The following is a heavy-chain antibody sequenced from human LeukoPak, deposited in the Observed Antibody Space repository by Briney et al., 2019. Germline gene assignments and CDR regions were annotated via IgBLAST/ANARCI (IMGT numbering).Heavy chain of an antibody. CDR3: ASSMPYYYDSSGYIYGGNFDS. V-gene: IGHV4-59*01. D-gene: IGHD3-22*01. Sequence: PSETLSLTCTVSGGSISSYYWSWIRHPPGKGLEWIGYIYYSGSTIYNPSFKSRVTILVDTSKSQFSLRLNSVTAADTAVYYCASSMPYYYDSSGYIYGGNFDSWGQGILVTVSS. CDR2: IYYSGST. J-gene: IGHJ4*02. CDR1: GGSISSYY.